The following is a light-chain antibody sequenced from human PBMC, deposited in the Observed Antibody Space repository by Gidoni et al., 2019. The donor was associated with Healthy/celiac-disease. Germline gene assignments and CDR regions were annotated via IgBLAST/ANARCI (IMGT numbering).Light chain of an antibody. V-gene: IGKV3-20*01. CDR3: QQYGSSLYT. J-gene: IGKJ2*01. Sequence: EIVLTQSPGTLSLSPGERATLSCRASQSVSSSYLAWYQQKPGQAPRLLIYGASSRATGIPDRFIGSGSGTDFTLTISRLEPEDFAVYSCQQYGSSLYTFGQGTKLEIK. CDR1: QSVSSSY. CDR2: GAS.